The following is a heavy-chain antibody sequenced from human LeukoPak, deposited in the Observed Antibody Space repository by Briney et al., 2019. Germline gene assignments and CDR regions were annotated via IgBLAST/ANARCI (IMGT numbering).Heavy chain of an antibody. J-gene: IGHJ4*02. CDR1: GGSFSGYY. CDR3: TRGNHQSSGYHTLDY. V-gene: IGHV4-34*01. Sequence: SETLSLTCAVYGGSFSGYYWTWIRQPPGKGLEWIGEINHSGSTNYNPSLKSRVSISVDTSKNQFSLKVSFVTAADTAVYYCTRGNHQSSGYHTLDYWGQGALVTVSS. CDR2: INHSGST. D-gene: IGHD3-22*01.